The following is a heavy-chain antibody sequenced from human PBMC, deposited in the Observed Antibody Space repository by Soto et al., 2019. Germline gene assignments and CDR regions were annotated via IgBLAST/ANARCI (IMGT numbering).Heavy chain of an antibody. Sequence: LRLSCTASGFSFSSYEINWVRQAPGKGLEWISYISSSGATISYADSVKGRSTISRDNAKNSLYLQMDSLRVEDTAIYYCARVGYGSGNYYFDYWGQGTLVTVSS. CDR1: GFSFSSYE. D-gene: IGHD3-10*01. V-gene: IGHV3-48*03. CDR2: ISSSGATI. CDR3: ARVGYGSGNYYFDY. J-gene: IGHJ4*02.